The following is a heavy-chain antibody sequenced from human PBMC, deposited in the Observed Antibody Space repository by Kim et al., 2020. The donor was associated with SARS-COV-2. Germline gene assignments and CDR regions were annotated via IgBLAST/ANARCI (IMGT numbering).Heavy chain of an antibody. CDR1: GGTFSSYA. CDR2: IIPIFGTA. V-gene: IGHV1-69*13. CDR3: ASPAGGLIDWLS. Sequence: SVKVSCKASGGTFSSYAISWVRQAPGQGLEWMGGIIPIFGTANYAQKFQGRVTITADESTSTAYMELSSLRSEDTAVYYCASPAGGLIDWLSWGQGTLVTVSS. D-gene: IGHD3-9*01. J-gene: IGHJ4*02.